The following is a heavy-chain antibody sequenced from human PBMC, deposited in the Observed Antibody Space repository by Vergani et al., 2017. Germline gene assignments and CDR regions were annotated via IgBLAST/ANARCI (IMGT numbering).Heavy chain of an antibody. CDR1: GFTFSTYS. V-gene: IGHV3-21*01. CDR2: ISSSSIYI. D-gene: IGHD2-8*01. CDR3: AGGEGVYAHQNWFDP. J-gene: IGHJ5*02. Sequence: EVQLVESGGGLVKPGGSLRLSCAASGFTFSTYSMNWVRQAPGKGLEWVSSISSSSIYIFYADSVKGRFTISRDNAKNSLFLQMNSLRAEDTAVYYCAGGEGVYAHQNWFDPWGQGTLVIVSS.